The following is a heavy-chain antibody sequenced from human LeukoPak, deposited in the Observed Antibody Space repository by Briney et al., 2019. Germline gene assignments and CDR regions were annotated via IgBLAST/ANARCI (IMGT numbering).Heavy chain of an antibody. CDR2: ISWDNDRI. D-gene: IGHD3-10*01. Sequence: GRSLRLSCAASGFTFDDYAMHWVRQAPGKGLEWVAGISWDNDRIDYADSVKGRFTISRDNAMNSLYLQMNSLSAEDTAFYYAAKHFTSRPPVIRGFDPWGQGTLVMVSS. V-gene: IGHV3-9*01. CDR3: AKHFTSRPPVIRGFDP. J-gene: IGHJ5*02. CDR1: GFTFDDYA.